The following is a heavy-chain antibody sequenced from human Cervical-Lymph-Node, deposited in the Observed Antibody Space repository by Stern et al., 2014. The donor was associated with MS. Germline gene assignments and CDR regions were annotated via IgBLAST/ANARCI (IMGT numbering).Heavy chain of an antibody. Sequence: VQLVESGAEVKKPGSSVKVSCKASGGTFSSYSLSWVRQAPGQGLEWMGRIIPILNITNYAQKFQGRVTISAAKSTSTAYMELGSLRSEDTAVFYCTRDSSLNWTSGPNFYYYGMDVWGQGPTVTVSS. CDR1: GGTFSSYS. D-gene: IGHD1-1*01. V-gene: IGHV1-69*09. J-gene: IGHJ6*02. CDR2: IIPILNIT. CDR3: TRDSSLNWTSGPNFYYYGMDV.